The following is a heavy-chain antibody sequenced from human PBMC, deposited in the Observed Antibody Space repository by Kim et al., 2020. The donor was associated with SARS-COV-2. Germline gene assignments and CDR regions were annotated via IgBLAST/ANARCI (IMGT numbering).Heavy chain of an antibody. D-gene: IGHD3-22*01. V-gene: IGHV4-59*13. J-gene: IGHJ4*02. CDR1: GGSISSYY. CDR3: ARVHDSSGYYYPLFDY. CDR2: IYYSGST. Sequence: SETLSLTCTVSGGSISSYYWSWIRQPPGKGLEWIGYIYYSGSTKYNPSLKSRVTISVDTSKNQFSLKLSSVTAADTAVYYCARVHDSSGYYYPLFDYWGQGTLVTVSS.